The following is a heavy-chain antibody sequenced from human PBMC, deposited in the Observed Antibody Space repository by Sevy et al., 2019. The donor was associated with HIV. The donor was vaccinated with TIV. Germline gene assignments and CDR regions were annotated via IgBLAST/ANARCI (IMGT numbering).Heavy chain of an antibody. CDR1: GFTFSSYA. D-gene: IGHD2-21*02. CDR2: ISGSGSST. J-gene: IGHJ4*02. Sequence: GGSLRLSCAASGFTFSSYAMSWVRQAPGKGLEWVSAISGSGSSTYYADAVKGRFIISRDNSTNTLYLQMNSLRSEDTGVYYCAKGTYCGGDCYSYYFDYWGQGTLVTVSS. CDR3: AKGTYCGGDCYSYYFDY. V-gene: IGHV3-23*01.